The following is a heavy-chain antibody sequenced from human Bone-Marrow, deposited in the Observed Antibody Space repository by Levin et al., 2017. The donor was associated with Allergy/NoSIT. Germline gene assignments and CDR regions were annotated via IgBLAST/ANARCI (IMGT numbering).Heavy chain of an antibody. CDR1: GFTFTTYR. Sequence: ASVKVSCTASGFTFTTYRMDWVRQAPGKGLEWVSSISTSSNYIYYLESVKGRFTISRDNAENSLYLQMSSLRVEDTAVYYCARGGVGAQREERFDYWGQGTLVTVSS. J-gene: IGHJ4*02. CDR3: ARGGVGAQREERFDY. CDR2: ISTSSNYI. D-gene: IGHD1-26*01. V-gene: IGHV3-21*01.